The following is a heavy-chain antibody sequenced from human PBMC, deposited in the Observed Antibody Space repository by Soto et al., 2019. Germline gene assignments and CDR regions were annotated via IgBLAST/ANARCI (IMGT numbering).Heavy chain of an antibody. CDR1: VYKFTSSW. J-gene: IGHJ5*02. CDR2: IFPSDSDT. Sequence: PGASLKISCRTSVYKFTSSWIAWVRQKPGKGLEWMGIIFPSDSDTRYSPSFQGQVTISADRSTSTVFLQWASLKASDTAVYFCARKDKSGYFNWFDPWGQGTLVTVSS. V-gene: IGHV5-51*01. CDR3: ARKDKSGYFNWFDP. D-gene: IGHD3-22*01.